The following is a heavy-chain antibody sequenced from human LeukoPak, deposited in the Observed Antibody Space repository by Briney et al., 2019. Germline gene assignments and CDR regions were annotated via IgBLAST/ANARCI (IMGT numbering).Heavy chain of an antibody. Sequence: PSETLSLTCTISGGSVSSSSYYWGWIRQPPGKGLEWIGSIYYSGSTYYNPSLKSRVTISVDTSKNQFSLKLSSVTAADTAVYYCARDGQVRHDSSGCYYFDYWGQGTLVTVSS. J-gene: IGHJ4*02. CDR3: ARDGQVRHDSSGCYYFDY. V-gene: IGHV4-39*02. CDR2: IYYSGST. D-gene: IGHD3-22*01. CDR1: GGSVSSSSYY.